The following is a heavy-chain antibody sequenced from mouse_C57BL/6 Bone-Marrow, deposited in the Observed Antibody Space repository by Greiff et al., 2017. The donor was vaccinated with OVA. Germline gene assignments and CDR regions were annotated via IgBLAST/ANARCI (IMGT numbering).Heavy chain of an antibody. CDR2: INPSTGGT. V-gene: IGHV1-42*01. Sequence: VQLQQSGPELVKPGASVKISCKASGYSFTGYYMNWVKQSPEKSLEWIGEINPSTGGTTYNQKFKAKATLTVDKSSSTAYMQLKSLTSEDSAVYYCARTRYYYGSSLDYWGQGTTLTVSS. J-gene: IGHJ2*01. D-gene: IGHD1-1*01. CDR3: ARTRYYYGSSLDY. CDR1: GYSFTGYY.